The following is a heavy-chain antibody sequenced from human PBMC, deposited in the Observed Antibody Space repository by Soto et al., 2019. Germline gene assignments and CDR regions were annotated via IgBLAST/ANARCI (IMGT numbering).Heavy chain of an antibody. V-gene: IGHV3-21*06. J-gene: IGHJ4*02. Sequence: GGSLRLSCAASGFSFNKYSMNWVRQAPGKGLEWVSSINDKSNYIFYADSVKGRFTVSRDNAINALYLQMNSLRPDDTAVYYCANFPSCSSSPCLDYWGRGTLVTVSS. D-gene: IGHD2-15*01. CDR2: INDKSNYI. CDR3: ANFPSCSSSPCLDY. CDR1: GFSFNKYS.